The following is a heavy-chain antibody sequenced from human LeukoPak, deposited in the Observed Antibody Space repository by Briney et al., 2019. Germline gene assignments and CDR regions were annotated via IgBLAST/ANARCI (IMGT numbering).Heavy chain of an antibody. J-gene: IGHJ5*02. CDR3: AKDRSQSYPLFDP. V-gene: IGHV3-21*04. CDR2: ISSSSSYI. CDR1: GFTFSSYS. Sequence: GGSLRLSCAASGFTFSSYSMNWVRQAPGKGLEWVSSISSSSSYIYYADSVKGRFTISRDNSKNTLYLQMNSLRAEDTAVYYCAKDRSQSYPLFDPWGQGTLVTVSS. D-gene: IGHD3-10*01.